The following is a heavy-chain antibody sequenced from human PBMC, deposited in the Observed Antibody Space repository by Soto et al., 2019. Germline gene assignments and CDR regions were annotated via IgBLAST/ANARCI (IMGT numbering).Heavy chain of an antibody. V-gene: IGHV1-18*04. CDR2: ISAYNGNT. Sequence: ASVKVSCKDSGYTFTSYCISWVRQAPGQGLELMGWISAYNGNTNYAQKLQGRVTMTTDTSTSTAYMELRSLRSDDTAVYYCAMLLYCSNISCYLGFLDYYGMDVWGQGSTDTVSS. D-gene: IGHD2-2*01. CDR3: AMLLYCSNISCYLGFLDYYGMDV. J-gene: IGHJ6*02. CDR1: GYTFTSYC.